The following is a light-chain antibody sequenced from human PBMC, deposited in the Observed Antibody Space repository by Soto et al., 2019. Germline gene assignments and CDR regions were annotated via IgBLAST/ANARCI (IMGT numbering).Light chain of an antibody. CDR2: WAS. J-gene: IGKJ1*01. V-gene: IGKV4-1*01. Sequence: DIVMTQSPDSLAVSLGERATINCKSSQTVLYNSNNKNYLAWYQQKPGQSPKLLIYWASTRESGVPDRFSGAGSGTDFTLTSSSLQAEDVAVYYCQQYYSTPRTFGQGTKVEIK. CDR3: QQYYSTPRT. CDR1: QTVLYNSNNKNY.